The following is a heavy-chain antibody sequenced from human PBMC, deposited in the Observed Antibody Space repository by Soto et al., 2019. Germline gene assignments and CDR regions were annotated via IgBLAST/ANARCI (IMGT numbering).Heavy chain of an antibody. CDR2: INWNGGST. D-gene: IGHD3-9*01. J-gene: IGHJ4*02. CDR3: ARGDYDILTGPIPFDY. Sequence: GGSLRLSCAASEFTFDDYGMRWVRQAPGKGLEWVSGINWNGGSTGYADSVKGRFTISRDNAKNSLYLQMNSLRAEDTALYYCARGDYDILTGPIPFDYWGQGTLVTVSS. CDR1: EFTFDDYG. V-gene: IGHV3-20*04.